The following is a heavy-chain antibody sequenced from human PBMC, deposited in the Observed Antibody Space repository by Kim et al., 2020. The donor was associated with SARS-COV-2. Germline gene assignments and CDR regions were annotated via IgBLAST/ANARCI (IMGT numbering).Heavy chain of an antibody. D-gene: IGHD3-16*02. CDR2: IYYSGST. CDR3: ARHGQQLVGGVIAGNWFDP. CDR1: GGSISSSSYY. V-gene: IGHV4-39*01. J-gene: IGHJ5*02. Sequence: SETLSLTCTVSGGSISSSSYYWGWIRQPPGKGLEWIGSIYYSGSTYYNPSLKSRVTISVDTSKNQFSLKLSSVTAADTAVYYCARHGQQLVGGVIAGNWFDPWGQGTLVTVSS.